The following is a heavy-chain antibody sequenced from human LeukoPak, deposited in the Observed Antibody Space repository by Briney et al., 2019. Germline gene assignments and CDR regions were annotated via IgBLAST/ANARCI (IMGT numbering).Heavy chain of an antibody. CDR1: GYTFSSYW. J-gene: IGHJ4*02. D-gene: IGHD5-24*01. V-gene: IGHV3-74*01. Sequence: PGGSLRLSCAASGYTFSSYWMHWVRQAPGKGLVWVSRINTDGSSTSYADSVKGRFTISRDNAKNTLYLQMNSLRAEDTAVYYCAMALANGTHDYWAQGTLVIVTS. CDR3: AMALANGTHDY. CDR2: INTDGSST.